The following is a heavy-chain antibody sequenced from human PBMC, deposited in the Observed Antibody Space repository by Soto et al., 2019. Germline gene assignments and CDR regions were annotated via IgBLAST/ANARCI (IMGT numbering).Heavy chain of an antibody. CDR2: IYTSGST. V-gene: IGHV4-4*07. Sequence: SETLSLTCTVSGGSISSYYWSWIRQPAGKGLEWIGRIYTSGSTNYNPSLKSRVTMSVDTSKNQFSLKLSSVTAADTAVYYCASSIAAAQRDYYYGMDVWGQGTAVTVSS. CDR1: GGSISSYY. D-gene: IGHD6-13*01. J-gene: IGHJ6*02. CDR3: ASSIAAAQRDYYYGMDV.